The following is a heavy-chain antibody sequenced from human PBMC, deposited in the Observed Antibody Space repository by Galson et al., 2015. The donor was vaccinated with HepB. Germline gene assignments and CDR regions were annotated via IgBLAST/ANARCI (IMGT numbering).Heavy chain of an antibody. CDR1: GYTFIDYY. CDR3: ARDTTSSLFLVYFDS. D-gene: IGHD6-6*01. Sequence: SVKVSCKASGYTFIDYYLHWVRQAPGQGLEWLGWINPNSGGTNYAQKFQGRVTMTRDTSISTAYMELSRLRSDDTAVYYCARDTTSSLFLVYFDSWGQGTLVTVSS. V-gene: IGHV1-2*02. J-gene: IGHJ4*02. CDR2: INPNSGGT.